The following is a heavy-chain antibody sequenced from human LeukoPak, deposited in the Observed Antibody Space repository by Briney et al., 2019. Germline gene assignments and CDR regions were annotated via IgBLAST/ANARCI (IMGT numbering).Heavy chain of an antibody. CDR2: IRYDGSNK. Sequence: GGSLRPSCAASGFTFSSYGMHWVRQAPGKGLEWVAFIRYDGSNKYYADSVKGRFTISRDNSKNTLYLQMNSLRAEDTAVYYCAKRDQWELPFDYWGQGTLVTVSS. CDR3: AKRDQWELPFDY. CDR1: GFTFSSYG. D-gene: IGHD1-26*01. V-gene: IGHV3-30*02. J-gene: IGHJ4*02.